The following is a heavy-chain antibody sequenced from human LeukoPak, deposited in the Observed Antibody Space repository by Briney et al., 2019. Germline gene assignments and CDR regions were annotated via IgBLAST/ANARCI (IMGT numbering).Heavy chain of an antibody. Sequence: ASVKVSCKVSGYTLTELSMHWVRQAPGKGLEWMGGFDPEDGETIYAQKFQGRVTMTEDTSTDTAYMELSSLRSEDTAVYYCAAYCSSTSCSYYFDYWGQGTLVTVSS. J-gene: IGHJ4*02. V-gene: IGHV1-24*01. D-gene: IGHD2-2*01. CDR3: AAYCSSTSCSYYFDY. CDR1: GYTLTELS. CDR2: FDPEDGET.